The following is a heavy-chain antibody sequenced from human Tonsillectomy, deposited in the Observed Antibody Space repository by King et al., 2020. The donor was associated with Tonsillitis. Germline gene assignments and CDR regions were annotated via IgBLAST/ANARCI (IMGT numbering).Heavy chain of an antibody. J-gene: IGHJ4*02. V-gene: IGHV4-34*01. D-gene: IGHD6-6*01. CDR1: GGSFSGYY. CDR2: INHSGST. CDR3: AGLGSRAARPRNY. Sequence: VQLQQWGAGLLKPSETLSLTCAVYGGSFSGYYWSWIRQPPGKGLEWIGEINHSGSTNYNTSLKSRLILSVATSKNQFSLRLTSVTAADTAVYYCAGLGSRAARPRNYWAQGTLVTVSS.